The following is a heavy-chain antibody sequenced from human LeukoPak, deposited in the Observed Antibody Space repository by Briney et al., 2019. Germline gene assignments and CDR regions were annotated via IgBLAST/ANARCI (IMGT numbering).Heavy chain of an antibody. D-gene: IGHD3-3*01. J-gene: IGHJ3*02. Sequence: GGSLRLSCAASGFTFDDYGMSWVRQAPGKGLEWVSSINWNGGSTGYADSVKGRFTISRDNAKNSLYVQMNSLRAEDTAFYYCARAVLRFSDAFDIWGQGTMVTVSS. CDR3: ARAVLRFSDAFDI. V-gene: IGHV3-20*04. CDR1: GFTFDDYG. CDR2: INWNGGST.